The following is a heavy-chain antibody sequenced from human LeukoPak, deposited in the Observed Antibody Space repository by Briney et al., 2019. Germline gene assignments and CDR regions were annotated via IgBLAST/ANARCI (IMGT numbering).Heavy chain of an antibody. D-gene: IGHD4-17*01. Sequence: GGSLRLSCAASGFTFSSYWMHWVRQAPGKGLVWVSRINSDGSSTSYADSVKGRFTISRDNAKNTLYLQMNSLRAEDTAVYYCARAPRLDVFYYYYGVDVWGQGTTVTVSS. CDR2: INSDGSST. CDR3: ARAPRLDVFYYYYGVDV. CDR1: GFTFSSYW. J-gene: IGHJ6*02. V-gene: IGHV3-74*01.